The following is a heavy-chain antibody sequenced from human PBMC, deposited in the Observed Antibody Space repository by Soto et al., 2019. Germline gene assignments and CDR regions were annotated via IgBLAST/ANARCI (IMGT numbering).Heavy chain of an antibody. CDR1: CGSISDFY. D-gene: IGHD5-18*01. V-gene: IGHV4-59*01. CDR2: ILYRRIT. Sequence: SETLSLTCTVSCGSISDFYWSWIRQPPGRGLERIGYILYRRITNYNSSLKSRVTISVDTSKNQFSLKLRSVTAADTAAYFCARVKRGYDYGSIIDFWGQGILVIVSS. CDR3: ARVKRGYDYGSIIDF. J-gene: IGHJ4*02.